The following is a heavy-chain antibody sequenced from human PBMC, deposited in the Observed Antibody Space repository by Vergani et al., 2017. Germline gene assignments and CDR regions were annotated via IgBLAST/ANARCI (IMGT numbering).Heavy chain of an antibody. V-gene: IGHV5-51*01. CDR2: IYPGDSDT. CDR1: GYSFTSYW. Sequence: EVQLVQSGAEVKKPGESLKISCKGSGYSFTSYWIGWVRQMPGKGLEWMGIIYPGDSDTRYSPSFQGQVTISADKSISTAYLQWSSLKASDTAMYYCARHPAYCGGDCSWDDYWGQGTLVTVSS. J-gene: IGHJ4*02. CDR3: ARHPAYCGGDCSWDDY. D-gene: IGHD2-21*01.